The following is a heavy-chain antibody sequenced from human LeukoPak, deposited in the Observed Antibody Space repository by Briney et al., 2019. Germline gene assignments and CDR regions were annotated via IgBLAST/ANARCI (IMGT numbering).Heavy chain of an antibody. J-gene: IGHJ3*02. V-gene: IGHV3-30-3*01. CDR2: ISYDGSNK. Sequence: GGSLRLSCAASGFTFSSYAMHWVRQAPGKGLEWVAVISYDGSNKYYADSVKGRFTISRDNSKNTLYLQMNSLRAEDTAVYYCAKVGQWLVIRGDAFDIWGQGTMVTVSS. CDR1: GFTFSSYA. D-gene: IGHD6-19*01. CDR3: AKVGQWLVIRGDAFDI.